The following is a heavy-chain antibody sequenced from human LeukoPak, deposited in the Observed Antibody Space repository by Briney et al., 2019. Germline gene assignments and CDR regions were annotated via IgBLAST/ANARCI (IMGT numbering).Heavy chain of an antibody. D-gene: IGHD6-13*01. J-gene: IGHJ4*02. CDR3: ARDPGRDRKHGPAAGTL. CDR2: INPNSGGT. CDR1: GYTFTGYY. Sequence: ASVKVSCKASGYTFTGYYMHWVRQAPGQGLEWMGWINPNSGGTNYAQKFQGRVTMTRDTSISTAYMELSRLRSDDTAVYYCARDPGRDRKHGPAAGTLWGQGTLVTVSS. V-gene: IGHV1-2*02.